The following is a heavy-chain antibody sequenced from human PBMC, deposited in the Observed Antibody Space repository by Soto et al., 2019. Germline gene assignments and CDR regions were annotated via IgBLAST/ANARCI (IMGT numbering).Heavy chain of an antibody. V-gene: IGHV3-23*01. CDR3: GWAHYYGSKGGGDV. CDR2: ISGSGGST. Sequence: EVQLLESGGGLVQPGGSLRLSCAASGFTFSSYAMSWVRQAPGKGLEWVSAISGSGGSTYYADSVKGRFTISRDNSKKTPYLQMNSLRGEDTAVYYCGWAHYYGSKGGGDVWGQGTTVTVSS. CDR1: GFTFSSYA. D-gene: IGHD3-22*01. J-gene: IGHJ6*02.